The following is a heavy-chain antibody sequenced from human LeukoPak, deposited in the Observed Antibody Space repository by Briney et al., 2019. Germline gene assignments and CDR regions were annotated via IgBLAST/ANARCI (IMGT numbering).Heavy chain of an antibody. V-gene: IGHV4-59*12. CDR1: GGSISSYY. CDR3: ARDPYVWGSYRYSY. D-gene: IGHD3-16*02. Sequence: PSETLSLTCTVSGGSISSYYWNWIRQPPGKGLEWIGYVDYSGSTNYNPSLKSRVTISVDTSKNQFSLKLSSVTAADTAVYYCARDPYVWGSYRYSYWGQGTLVTVSS. CDR2: VDYSGST. J-gene: IGHJ4*02.